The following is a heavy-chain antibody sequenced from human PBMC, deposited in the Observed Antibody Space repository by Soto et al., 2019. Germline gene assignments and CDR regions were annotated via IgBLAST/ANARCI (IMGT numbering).Heavy chain of an antibody. J-gene: IGHJ4*02. CDR2: IFWNDDE. V-gene: IGHV2-5*01. Sequence: SGPTLVNPTLTLTLTCTFSGFSLTTYGVGVGWIRQPPGKALEWLALIFWNDDERYSPSLKSRLTITKDTSKNQVVFTMTNMDPVDTATYFCVNTRYSYDPFAYWGRATLVTVSS. CDR1: GFSLTTYGVG. CDR3: VNTRYSYDPFAY. D-gene: IGHD5-18*01.